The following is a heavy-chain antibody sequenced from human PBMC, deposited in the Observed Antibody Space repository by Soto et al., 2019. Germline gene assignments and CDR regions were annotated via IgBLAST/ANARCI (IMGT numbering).Heavy chain of an antibody. J-gene: IGHJ6*02. D-gene: IGHD2-21*02. CDR3: ARVHILVVTAICHYGMDV. CDR1: GGTFSSYA. Sequence: QVQLVQSGAEVKKPGSSVKVSCKASGGTFSSYAISWVRQAPGQGLEWMGGIIPIFGTANYAQKFQGRVTITADESPRAAYMELSSLRSEDTAVYYCARVHILVVTAICHYGMDVWGQGTTVTVSS. CDR2: IIPIFGTA. V-gene: IGHV1-69*12.